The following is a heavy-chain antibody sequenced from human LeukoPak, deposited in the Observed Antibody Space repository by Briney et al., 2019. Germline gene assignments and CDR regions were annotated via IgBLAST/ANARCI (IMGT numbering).Heavy chain of an antibody. CDR3: TLEVGHSGPC. V-gene: IGHV5-10-1*01. J-gene: IGHJ4*02. Sequence: GESLKISCKGSGYTFSSYFITWVRQMPGRGLEWMGRIDPADSYTKYSPSFQGHVTISADKSISTAFLQWSSLKASDTAIYYCTLEVGHSGPCWGQGTLVTVSS. CDR1: GYTFSSYF. CDR2: IDPADSYT. D-gene: IGHD3-10*01.